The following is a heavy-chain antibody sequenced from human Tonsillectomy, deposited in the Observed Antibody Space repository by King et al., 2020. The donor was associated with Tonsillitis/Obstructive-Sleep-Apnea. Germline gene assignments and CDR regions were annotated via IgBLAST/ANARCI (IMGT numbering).Heavy chain of an antibody. D-gene: IGHD6-6*01. CDR1: GFSLRTNGVG. V-gene: IGHV2-5*02. CDR2: IYWDDDT. Sequence: TLQESGPTLVEPTQTLTLTCTFSGFSLRTNGVGVGWIRQPPGKALEWLATIYWDDDTCYSPSLRSRFTIAKDTSKNLVLLIMTNIDPADTATYYCAHTWYDPSSSGYFNYWGQGTLVAVSS. CDR3: AHTWYDPSSSGYFNY. J-gene: IGHJ4*03.